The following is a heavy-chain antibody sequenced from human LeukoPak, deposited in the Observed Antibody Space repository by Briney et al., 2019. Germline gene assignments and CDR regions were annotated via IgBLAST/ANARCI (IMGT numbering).Heavy chain of an antibody. J-gene: IGHJ3*02. Sequence: PSETLPLTCAVSGGSISSGGYYWSWIRQHPGKGLEWLGYIYYSGSTYYNPSLKSRVTISVDTSKNQFSLKLSSVTAADTAVYYCASRNHYYDSSGYYYVWAFDIWGQGTMVTVSS. CDR3: ASRNHYYDSSGYYYVWAFDI. CDR2: IYYSGST. V-gene: IGHV4-31*11. D-gene: IGHD3-22*01. CDR1: GGSISSGGYY.